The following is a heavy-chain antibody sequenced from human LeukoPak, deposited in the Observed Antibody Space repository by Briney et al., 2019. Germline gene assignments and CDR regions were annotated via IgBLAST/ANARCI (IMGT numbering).Heavy chain of an antibody. Sequence: GGSLRLSCAASGFTFSSYSMNRVPQAPGKGLEWVSSISSSSSYIYYAQSVKGRFTISRDNAKNSRYLQMKSLRAEDTAVYYCARGSSSDCWGQGTLVTVSS. V-gene: IGHV3-21*01. CDR1: GFTFSSYS. CDR3: ARGSSSDC. D-gene: IGHD6-19*01. J-gene: IGHJ4*02. CDR2: ISSSSSYI.